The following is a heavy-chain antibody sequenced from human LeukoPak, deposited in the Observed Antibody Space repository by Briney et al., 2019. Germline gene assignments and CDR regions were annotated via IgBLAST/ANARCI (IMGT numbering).Heavy chain of an antibody. Sequence: PSETLSLTCTVSGGSISSYYWTWIRQPPGKGLEWIGCIYYSGSTNYNPSLKSRVTISVDTSKNQFSLKLSSVTAADTAVYYCVRVGGSYSTGIDYWGQGTLVTVSS. CDR3: VRVGGSYSTGIDY. CDR2: IYYSGST. V-gene: IGHV4-59*01. J-gene: IGHJ4*02. CDR1: GGSISSYY. D-gene: IGHD1-26*01.